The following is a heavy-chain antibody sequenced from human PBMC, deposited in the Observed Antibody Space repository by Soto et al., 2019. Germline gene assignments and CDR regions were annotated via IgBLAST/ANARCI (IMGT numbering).Heavy chain of an antibody. CDR1: VDSIISRGYY. CDR3: ARVSWGYYFSGSFFQTYYFDY. J-gene: IGHJ4*02. Sequence: PSETLSLTCTFSVDSIISRGYYWSWIRHRPGQGLEWIGYVYFTGTTEYNPSLKSRLTISVDTSKNQLSLRLSSVTAADTAVYYCARVSWGYYFSGSFFQTYYFDYWGQGTPVTVSS. V-gene: IGHV4-31*03. D-gene: IGHD2-15*01. CDR2: VYFTGTT.